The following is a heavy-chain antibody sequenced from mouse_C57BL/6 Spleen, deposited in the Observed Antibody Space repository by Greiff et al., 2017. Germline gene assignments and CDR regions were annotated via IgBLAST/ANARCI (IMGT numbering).Heavy chain of an antibody. D-gene: IGHD2-4*01. CDR2: IYPRSGNT. Sequence: QVHVKQSGAELARPGASVKLSCKASGYTFTSYGISWVKQRTGQGLEWIGEIYPRSGNTYYNEKFKGKATLTADKSSSTAYMELRSLTSEDSAVYFCARSDYDVYYYAMDYWGQGTSVTVSS. CDR3: ARSDYDVYYYAMDY. V-gene: IGHV1-81*01. J-gene: IGHJ4*01. CDR1: GYTFTSYG.